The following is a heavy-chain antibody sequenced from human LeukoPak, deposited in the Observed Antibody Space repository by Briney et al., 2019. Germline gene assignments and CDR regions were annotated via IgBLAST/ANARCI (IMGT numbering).Heavy chain of an antibody. CDR1: GFTFSSYA. CDR2: ISGSGVST. CDR3: AKGYGTTGTASSNWFDP. V-gene: IGHV3-23*01. Sequence: GGSLRLSCAASGFTFSSYAIIWVRQAPGKGLEWVSAISGSGVSTYYADSVQGRFTISRDNSKNTLYLQMNSLRVEDTAVYYCAKGYGTTGTASSNWFDPWGQGTLVTVSS. J-gene: IGHJ5*02. D-gene: IGHD1-1*01.